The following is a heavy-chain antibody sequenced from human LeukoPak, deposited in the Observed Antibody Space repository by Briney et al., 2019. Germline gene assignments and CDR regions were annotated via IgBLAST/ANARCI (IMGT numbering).Heavy chain of an antibody. V-gene: IGHV3-23*01. CDR2: ISGSGGST. Sequence: GGSLRLSCAASGFTFSSYAMSWVRQAAGKGLEWVSAISGSGGSTYYVDSVKGRFTISRDNSKNTLYLQMNSLRAEDTAVYYCAKSAVVPAAMAYFDYWGQGTLVTVSS. D-gene: IGHD2-2*01. J-gene: IGHJ4*02. CDR1: GFTFSSYA. CDR3: AKSAVVPAAMAYFDY.